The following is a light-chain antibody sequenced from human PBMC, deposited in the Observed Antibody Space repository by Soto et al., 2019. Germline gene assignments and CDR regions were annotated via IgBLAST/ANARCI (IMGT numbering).Light chain of an antibody. CDR3: QHYGNTPPSVT. J-gene: IGKJ3*01. CDR2: RAS. CDR1: QSVSAN. Sequence: EIVMTQSRVRVSVSPEEIATLSCTASQSVSANLAWYQHKPGQTPKVLIYRASSRATGIPDRFSGSGSGTDFTLTISRLEPEDFAVYYCQHYGNTPPSVTFGPGTKVDN. V-gene: IGKV3-20*01.